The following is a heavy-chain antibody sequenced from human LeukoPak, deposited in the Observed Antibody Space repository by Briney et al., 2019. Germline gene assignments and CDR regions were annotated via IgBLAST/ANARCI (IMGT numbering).Heavy chain of an antibody. D-gene: IGHD6-19*01. V-gene: IGHV1-2*02. CDR3: ARDGYSSGWFLDY. J-gene: IGHJ4*02. CDR1: GYTFTDYY. CDR2: INPKRGVT. Sequence: ASVKVSCKASGYTFTDYYIHWMRQAPGQGLEWMGWINPKRGVTNYAQKLQGRVTMTTDTSTSTAYMELRSLRSDDTAMYYCARDGYSSGWFLDYWGQGSLVTVSS.